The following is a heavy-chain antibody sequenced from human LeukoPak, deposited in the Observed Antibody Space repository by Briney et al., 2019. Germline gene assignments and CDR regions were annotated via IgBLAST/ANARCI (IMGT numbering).Heavy chain of an antibody. CDR2: IYHSGGT. D-gene: IGHD7-27*01. CDR3: ARDSWVENWFDP. V-gene: IGHV4-30-2*01. CDR1: GGSISSGGYS. J-gene: IGHJ5*02. Sequence: SETLSLTCAVSGGSISSGGYSWSWIRQPPGKGLEWIGYIYHSGGTYYNPSLKSRVTISVDRSKNQFSLKLSSVTAADTAVYYCARDSWVENWFDPWGQGTLVTVSS.